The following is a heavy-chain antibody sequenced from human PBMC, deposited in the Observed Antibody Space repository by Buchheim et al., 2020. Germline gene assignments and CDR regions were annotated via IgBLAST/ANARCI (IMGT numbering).Heavy chain of an antibody. CDR3: ARLGYYDSSGYYVDY. D-gene: IGHD3-22*01. Sequence: QVQLQESGPGLVKPSQTLSLTCTVSGGSISSGDYYWSWIRQPPGKGLEWIGYIYYTGNTYYNPYLKRRVTISVDTSKKKFVLKLSSVTAADTAVYYCARLGYYDSSGYYVDYWGLGTL. V-gene: IGHV4-30-4*01. J-gene: IGHJ4*02. CDR2: IYYTGNT. CDR1: GGSISSGDYY.